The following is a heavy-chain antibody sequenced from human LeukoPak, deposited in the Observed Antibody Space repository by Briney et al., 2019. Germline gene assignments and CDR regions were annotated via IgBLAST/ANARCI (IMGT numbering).Heavy chain of an antibody. V-gene: IGHV3-23*01. CDR1: GFTFSSYA. J-gene: IGHJ4*02. D-gene: IGHD3-22*01. Sequence: PGGSLRLSCAASGFTFSSYAMNWVRQAPGKGLEWVSAITGDSARTHYADSVKGRFTISRDNSMNTLYLQMNSLRAEDTAIYYCALYYYDSSTHDYWGQGTLVTVSS. CDR2: ITGDSART. CDR3: ALYYYDSSTHDY.